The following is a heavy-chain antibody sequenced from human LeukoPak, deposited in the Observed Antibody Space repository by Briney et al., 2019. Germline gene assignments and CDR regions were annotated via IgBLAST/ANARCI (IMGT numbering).Heavy chain of an antibody. CDR3: ASGYSYVNYYYYGMDV. V-gene: IGHV1-8*01. J-gene: IGHJ6*02. D-gene: IGHD5-18*01. Sequence: VASVKVSCKASGYTFTSYDINWVRQATGQGLEWMGWMNPNSGNTGYAQRFQGRVTMTRNTSISTAYMELSSLRSEDTAVYYCASGYSYVNYYYYGMDVWGQGTTVTVSS. CDR2: MNPNSGNT. CDR1: GYTFTSYD.